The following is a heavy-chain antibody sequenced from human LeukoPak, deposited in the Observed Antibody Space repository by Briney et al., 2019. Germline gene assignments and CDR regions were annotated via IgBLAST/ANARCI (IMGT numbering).Heavy chain of an antibody. CDR1: GYTFTGYY. CDR2: INPNSGGT. Sequence: GASVKVSCKASGYTFTGYYMHWVRQAHGQGLEWMGWINPNSGGTNYAQKFQGWVTMTRDTSISTAYMELSRLRSDDTAAYYCARDLGGYCSSTSCYGSFWFDPWGQGTLVTVSS. D-gene: IGHD2-2*01. J-gene: IGHJ5*02. V-gene: IGHV1-2*04. CDR3: ARDLGGYCSSTSCYGSFWFDP.